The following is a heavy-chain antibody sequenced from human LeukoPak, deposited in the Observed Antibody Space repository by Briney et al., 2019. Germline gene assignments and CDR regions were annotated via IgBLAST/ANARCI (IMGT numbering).Heavy chain of an antibody. V-gene: IGHV3-30-3*01. CDR2: ISYDGSNK. CDR3: AREDREQRFDY. Sequence: GGSLRLSCAASGFTFSSYAMSWVRQAPGKGLEWVAVISYDGSNKYYADSVKGRFTISRDNAKNSLYLQMNSLRAEDTAVYYCAREDREQRFDYWGQGTPVTVSS. CDR1: GFTFSSYA. D-gene: IGHD6-25*01. J-gene: IGHJ4*02.